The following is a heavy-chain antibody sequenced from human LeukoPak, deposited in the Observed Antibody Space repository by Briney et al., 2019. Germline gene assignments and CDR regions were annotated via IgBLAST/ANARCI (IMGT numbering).Heavy chain of an antibody. D-gene: IGHD6-13*01. V-gene: IGHV1-2*02. CDR2: INPNSGGT. CDR3: ARDVAAAGTSVDY. J-gene: IGHJ4*02. Sequence: ASVKVSCKASGYTFTGYYMHWMRQAPGQGLEWMGWINPNSGGTNYAQKFQGRVTMTRDTSISTAYMELSRLRSDDTAVYYCARDVAAAGTSVDYWGRGTLVTVSS. CDR1: GYTFTGYY.